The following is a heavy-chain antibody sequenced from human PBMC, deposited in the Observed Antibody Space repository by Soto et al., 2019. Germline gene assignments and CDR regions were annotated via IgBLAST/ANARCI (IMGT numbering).Heavy chain of an antibody. J-gene: IGHJ4*02. D-gene: IGHD6-19*01. V-gene: IGHV3-73*01. CDR1: GFTFSGSA. Sequence: GGSLRLSCAASGFTFSGSAMHWVRQASGKGLEWVGRIRSKANSYATAYAASVKGRFTISRDDSKNTAYLQMNSLKTEDTAVYYCTSRASSGWYQKGIDYWGQGTLVTVSS. CDR3: TSRASSGWYQKGIDY. CDR2: IRSKANSYAT.